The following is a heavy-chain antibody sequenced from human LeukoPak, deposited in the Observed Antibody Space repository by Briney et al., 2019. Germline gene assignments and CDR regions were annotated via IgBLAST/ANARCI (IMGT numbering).Heavy chain of an antibody. CDR3: ARSPPYYDYVWGSYPANWFDP. J-gene: IGHJ5*02. CDR2: IYYSGST. CDR1: GGSISSGDYY. Sequence: KSSETLSLTCTVSGGSISSGDYYWSWIRQPPGKGLEWIGYIYYSGSTNYNPSLKSRVTISVDTSKNQFSLKLSSVTAADTAVYYCARSPPYYDYVWGSYPANWFDPWGQGTLVTVSS. V-gene: IGHV4-30-4*01. D-gene: IGHD3-16*02.